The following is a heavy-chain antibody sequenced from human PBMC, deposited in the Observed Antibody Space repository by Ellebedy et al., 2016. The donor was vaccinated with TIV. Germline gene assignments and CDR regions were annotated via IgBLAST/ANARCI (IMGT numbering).Heavy chain of an antibody. CDR3: ARAVGTSGTGAPY. V-gene: IGHV3-23*01. CDR2: IRGSGGST. Sequence: GESLKISCAASGFTFSSYAMSWVRQAPGKGLEWVSAIRGSGGSTYYADSVKGRFTISRDNSKNTLHLQMNSLRVEDTAVYYCARAVGTSGTGAPYWGQGTLVSVSS. D-gene: IGHD3-10*01. J-gene: IGHJ4*02. CDR1: GFTFSSYA.